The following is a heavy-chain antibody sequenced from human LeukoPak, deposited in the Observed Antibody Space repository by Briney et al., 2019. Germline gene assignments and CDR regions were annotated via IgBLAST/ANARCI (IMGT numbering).Heavy chain of an antibody. CDR1: GYSFTSYW. V-gene: IGHV5-51*01. Sequence: GESLKISCKGSGYSFTSYWIGWVRQMPGKGLEWMGIIYPGDSDTRYSPSFQGQVTISADKSISTAYLQWSSLKASDTAMYYCARVDYGDYGPVYYFDYWGQGTLVTVSS. CDR3: ARVDYGDYGPVYYFDY. J-gene: IGHJ4*02. D-gene: IGHD4-17*01. CDR2: IYPGDSDT.